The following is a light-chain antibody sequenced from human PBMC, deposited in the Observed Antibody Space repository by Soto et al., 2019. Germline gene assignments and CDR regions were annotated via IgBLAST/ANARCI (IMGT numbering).Light chain of an antibody. V-gene: IGKV1-8*01. J-gene: IGKJ1*01. CDR3: QQYYSYPLM. CDR1: QGIISY. CDR2: AAS. Sequence: AIRMTQYPSSLAESTGARVTITCRASQGIISYLAWYQQKPGKAPKLLIYAASTLQSGVPSRFSGSGSGTDFTLTISCLQSDEFAAYYCQQYYSYPLMFGQGTQVESK.